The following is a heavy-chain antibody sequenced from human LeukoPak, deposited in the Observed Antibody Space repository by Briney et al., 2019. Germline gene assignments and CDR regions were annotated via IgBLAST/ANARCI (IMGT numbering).Heavy chain of an antibody. V-gene: IGHV4-39*01. Sequence: SEILSLTCTVSGGSISSSTYYWGWIRQPPGKGLDWIGSVYYSGSTYYNPSLKSRVTMSVDTPKNHFSLKLTSVTAADTAVYYCARHIYDFWSGYFQPRHFDYWGQGTLVTVSS. CDR1: GGSISSSTYY. D-gene: IGHD3-3*01. CDR2: VYYSGST. J-gene: IGHJ4*02. CDR3: ARHIYDFWSGYFQPRHFDY.